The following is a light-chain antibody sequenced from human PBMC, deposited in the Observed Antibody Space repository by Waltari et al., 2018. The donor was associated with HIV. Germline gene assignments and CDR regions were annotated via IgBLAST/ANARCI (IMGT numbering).Light chain of an antibody. Sequence: EIVLTQSPGTLSLSPGERATLSCRASQSLSSTYVAWYQQKPGQAPRLLIYGASTRATGIPDRFSVSGSETDFTLTISSLEPEDFAVYHCQQYGTSPWTFGQGTKVETK. CDR3: QQYGTSPWT. V-gene: IGKV3-20*01. CDR1: QSLSSTY. J-gene: IGKJ1*01. CDR2: GAS.